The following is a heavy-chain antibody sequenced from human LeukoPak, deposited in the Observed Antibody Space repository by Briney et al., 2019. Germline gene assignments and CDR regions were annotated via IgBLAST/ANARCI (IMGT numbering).Heavy chain of an antibody. Sequence: GGSLRLSCAASGFTFSSYGMHWVRQAPGKGLEWVAVVSYDGTTKYYADSVKGRFTISRDNSKNTLYLQMSSLRAEDTAVYYCVKGSKYSNGWLDYWGQGTLVTVSS. D-gene: IGHD6-19*01. CDR3: VKGSKYSNGWLDY. V-gene: IGHV3-30*18. J-gene: IGHJ4*02. CDR2: VSYDGTTK. CDR1: GFTFSSYG.